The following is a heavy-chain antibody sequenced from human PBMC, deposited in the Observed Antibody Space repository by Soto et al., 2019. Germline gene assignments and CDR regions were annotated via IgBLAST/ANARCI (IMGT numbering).Heavy chain of an antibody. V-gene: IGHV4-59*08. J-gene: IGHJ4*02. CDR2: IYYSGST. CDR3: ARNLNLYYFDY. Sequence: SETLSLTCTVSGGSISRYYWSWIRQRPGKGLEWIGYIYYSGSTNYNPSLKSRVTISVDTSKNQFSLKLSSVTAADTAVYYCARNLNLYYFDYWGQGTLVTVS. CDR1: GGSISRYY.